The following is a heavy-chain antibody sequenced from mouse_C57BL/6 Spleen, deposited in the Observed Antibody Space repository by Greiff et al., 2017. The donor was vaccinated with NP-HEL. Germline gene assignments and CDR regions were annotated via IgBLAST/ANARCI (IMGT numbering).Heavy chain of an antibody. V-gene: IGHV1-81*01. Sequence: QVQLKQSGAELARPGASVKLSCKASGYTFTSYGISWVKQRTGQGLEWIGEIYPRSGNTYYNEKFKGKATLTADKSSSTAYMELRSLTSEDSAVYFCARESSGYVWFAYWGQGTLVTVSA. CDR1: GYTFTSYG. CDR3: ARESSGYVWFAY. D-gene: IGHD3-2*02. CDR2: IYPRSGNT. J-gene: IGHJ3*01.